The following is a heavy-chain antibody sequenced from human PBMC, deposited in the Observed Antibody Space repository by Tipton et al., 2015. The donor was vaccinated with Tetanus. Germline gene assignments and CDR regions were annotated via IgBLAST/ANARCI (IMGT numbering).Heavy chain of an antibody. J-gene: IGHJ4*02. CDR1: RGPISSYY. CDR3: ARGITDGYNRRFDY. D-gene: IGHD5-24*01. CDR2: ISNGNT. Sequence: GLVKPSETLSLTCTVSRGPISSYYWGWIRQPAGKGLEWIGHISNGNTDYAPSLKSRLTLSVDTSKNQISLNLRSVTAADAGIYFCARGITDGYNRRFDYWGQGTLVAVSS. V-gene: IGHV4-4*07.